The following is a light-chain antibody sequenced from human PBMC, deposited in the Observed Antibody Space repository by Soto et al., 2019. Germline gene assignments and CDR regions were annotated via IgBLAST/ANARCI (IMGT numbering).Light chain of an antibody. Sequence: QAVVTQPPSASGTPGQRVTISCSGSSSNIGSNYVYWYQQLPGTAPKLLIYRNNQRPSGVPDRFSGSKSGTSASLAISGLRSEDEADYYCAAWDDSLSGRVFGGGTQLTVL. J-gene: IGLJ2*01. CDR2: RNN. CDR1: SSNIGSNY. V-gene: IGLV1-47*01. CDR3: AAWDDSLSGRV.